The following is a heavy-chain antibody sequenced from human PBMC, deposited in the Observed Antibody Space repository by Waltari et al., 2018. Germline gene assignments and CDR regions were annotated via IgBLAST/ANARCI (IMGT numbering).Heavy chain of an antibody. J-gene: IGHJ4*02. D-gene: IGHD1-26*01. CDR2: ISTASGNP. Sequence: QVQLVQSGSELKKPGASVKIACKASGYTFTNFTVDWVRQAPGQGLEVMGWISTASGNPTYARDFTGRFVFSLDTSVSTAYLQITSLKAEDTALYFCARDRVVGATDWGYWGQGTLVTVST. V-gene: IGHV7-4-1*02. CDR3: ARDRVVGATDWGY. CDR1: GYTFTNFT.